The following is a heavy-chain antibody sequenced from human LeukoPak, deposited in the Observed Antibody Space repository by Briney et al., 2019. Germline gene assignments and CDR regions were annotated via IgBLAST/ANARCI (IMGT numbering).Heavy chain of an antibody. CDR1: GYSISSGYY. Sequence: PSETLSLTCTVSGYSISSGYYWGWLRQPPGKGLEWIGSIYHSGSTYYNPSLKSRVTISVDTSKNQFSLKLSSVTAADTAVYYCARRVRTIFGVVIGADAFDIWGQGTMVTVSS. D-gene: IGHD3-3*01. J-gene: IGHJ3*02. V-gene: IGHV4-38-2*02. CDR3: ARRVRTIFGVVIGADAFDI. CDR2: IYHSGST.